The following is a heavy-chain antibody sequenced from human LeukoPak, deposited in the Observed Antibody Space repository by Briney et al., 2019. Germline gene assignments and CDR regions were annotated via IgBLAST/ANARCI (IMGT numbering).Heavy chain of an antibody. CDR1: GGSFSGYY. V-gene: IGHV4-34*01. CDR3: ARGGVVVVPAVWFDP. J-gene: IGHJ5*02. CDR2: INHSGST. D-gene: IGHD2-2*01. Sequence: SETLSLTCAVYGGSFSGYYWSWIRQPPVKGLEWIGEINHSGSTNYNPSLKSRVTISVDTSKNQFSLKLSSVTAADTAVYYCARGGVVVVPAVWFDPWGQGTLVTVSS.